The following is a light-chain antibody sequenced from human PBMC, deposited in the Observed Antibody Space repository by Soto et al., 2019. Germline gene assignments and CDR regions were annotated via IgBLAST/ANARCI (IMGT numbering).Light chain of an antibody. V-gene: IGLV2-23*03. J-gene: IGLJ2*01. CDR3: CSYAGSSTFGVV. CDR2: EGR. CDR1: SSDVGSYNL. Sequence: QSALTQPASVSGSPGQSITISCTGTSSDVGSYNLVSWYQQHPGKAPKLMIYEGRKRPSGVSNRFSGSKSGNTASLTISGLQAEDEADYYCCSYAGSSTFGVVFGGGTQLTVL.